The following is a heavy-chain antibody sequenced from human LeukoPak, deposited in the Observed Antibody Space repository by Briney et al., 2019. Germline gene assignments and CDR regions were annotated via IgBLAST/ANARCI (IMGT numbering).Heavy chain of an antibody. J-gene: IGHJ5*02. Sequence: ASVKVSCKSCGYTFTSYDINWVRRATGQGLEWMGWMNPNSGNTGYAQKFQGRVTMTRNSYISTAYMELSSLRSEDTAVYYCARFPTTVTTGRTRYNWFDPWGQGTLVTVSS. CDR3: ARFPTTVTTGRTRYNWFDP. D-gene: IGHD4-17*01. CDR1: GYTFTSYD. V-gene: IGHV1-8*01. CDR2: MNPNSGNT.